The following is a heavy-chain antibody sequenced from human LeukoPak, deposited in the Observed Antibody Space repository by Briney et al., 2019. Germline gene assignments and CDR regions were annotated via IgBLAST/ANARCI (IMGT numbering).Heavy chain of an antibody. CDR3: ARFLYDSSLEYYFDY. J-gene: IGHJ4*02. CDR2: IYYSGST. CDR1: GGSISSYY. V-gene: IGHV4-59*08. D-gene: IGHD3-22*01. Sequence: SETLSLTCTVSGGSISSYYWSWIRQPPGKGLEWIGYIYYSGSTNYNPSLKSRVTISVDTSKNQFSLKLSSVTAADTAVYYCARFLYDSSLEYYFDYWGQGTLVTVSS.